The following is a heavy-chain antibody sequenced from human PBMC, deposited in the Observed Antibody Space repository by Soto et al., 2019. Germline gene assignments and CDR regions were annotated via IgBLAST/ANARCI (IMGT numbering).Heavy chain of an antibody. CDR3: ARARSLRGVYRDY. Sequence: GGSLRLSCAASGFAFSGYWMSWVRQAPGKGLEWVANINQDGGEKSYVDSVKGRFTISRDNSKHSLYLQMNSLRAEDTALYYCARARSLRGVYRDYWGQGTLVTVSS. CDR1: GFAFSGYW. J-gene: IGHJ4*02. CDR2: INQDGGEK. D-gene: IGHD3-10*01. V-gene: IGHV3-7*01.